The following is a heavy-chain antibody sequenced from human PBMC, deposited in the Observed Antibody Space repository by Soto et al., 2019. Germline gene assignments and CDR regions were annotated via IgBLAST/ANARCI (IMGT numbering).Heavy chain of an antibody. V-gene: IGHV1-2*04. Sequence: ASVKVSCKASGYTFTGYYMHWVRQAPGQGLEWMGWINPNSGGTNYAQKFQGWVTMTRDTSISTAYMELSRLRSDDTAVYYCAASMTTVTTLDYWGQGTLVTVSS. CDR2: INPNSGGT. D-gene: IGHD4-17*01. J-gene: IGHJ4*02. CDR1: GYTFTGYY. CDR3: AASMTTVTTLDY.